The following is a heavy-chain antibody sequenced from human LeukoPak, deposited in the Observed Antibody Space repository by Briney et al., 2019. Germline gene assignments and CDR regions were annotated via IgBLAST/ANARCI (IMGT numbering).Heavy chain of an antibody. Sequence: GGSLRLSCAASGFTFSSYSMNWVRQAPGKGLEWVSSISSSSSYIYYADSVKGRFTISRDNAKNSLYLQMNSLRAEDTAVYYCARGALAAGERLKNNWFDPWGQGTLVTVSS. CDR2: ISSSSSYI. CDR3: ARGALAAGERLKNNWFDP. CDR1: GFTFSSYS. J-gene: IGHJ5*02. D-gene: IGHD6-13*01. V-gene: IGHV3-21*01.